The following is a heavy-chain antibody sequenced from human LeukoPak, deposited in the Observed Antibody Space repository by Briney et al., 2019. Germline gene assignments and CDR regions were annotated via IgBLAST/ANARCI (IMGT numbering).Heavy chain of an antibody. J-gene: IGHJ4*02. CDR2: IKQDGSER. CDR1: GFTFSRYW. D-gene: IGHD4-23*01. CDR3: ARVGYGGNAKDY. V-gene: IGHV3-7*04. Sequence: GGSLRLSCAASGFTFSRYWMSWVRQAPGKGREWVANIKQDGSERYYVDSVRGRFSTTRDNAKNSLYLQMNSLRAEDAAVYYCARVGYGGNAKDYWGQGTLVTVSS.